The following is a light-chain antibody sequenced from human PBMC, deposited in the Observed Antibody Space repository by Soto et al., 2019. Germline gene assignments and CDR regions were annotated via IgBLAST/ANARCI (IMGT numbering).Light chain of an antibody. J-gene: IGKJ1*01. CDR2: EVS. CDR1: QGLVHSDGHTY. Sequence: DVVMTQSPLSLLVTLGQPASISCSSSQGLVHSDGHTYLNWFHQRPGQSPRRLIYEVSKLDSGVPDRFSGSGSGTDFTLKISRVEAEDVGVFYCMQGTHWPWTFGQGTKVEIK. V-gene: IGKV2-30*02. CDR3: MQGTHWPWT.